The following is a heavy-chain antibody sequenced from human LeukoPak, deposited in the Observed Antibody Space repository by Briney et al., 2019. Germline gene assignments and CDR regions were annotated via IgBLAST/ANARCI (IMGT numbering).Heavy chain of an antibody. CDR3: ARSRAFNSGAFDP. J-gene: IGHJ5*02. V-gene: IGHV4-61*01. CDR1: GASVSSASY. CDR2: IYNGVNT. Sequence: PSETLSLTCTVSGASVSSASYWTWIRQPPGKGVEWIAHIYNGVNTNYNPSLKSRVTVSVDTSKNQFSLRLNSVTAADTAVYYCARSRAFNSGAFDPWGQGSLVTVSS. D-gene: IGHD1-26*01.